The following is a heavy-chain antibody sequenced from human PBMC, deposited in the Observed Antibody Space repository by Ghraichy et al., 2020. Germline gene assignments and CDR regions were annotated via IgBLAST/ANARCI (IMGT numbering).Heavy chain of an antibody. CDR2: IKQDGSEK. D-gene: IGHD3-9*01. J-gene: IGHJ4*02. V-gene: IGHV3-7*03. Sequence: GGSLRLSCAASGFTFSSYWMSWVRQAPGKGLEWVANIKQDGSEKYYVDSVKGRFTISRDNAKNSLYLQMNSLRAEDTAVYYCARGLAASVRYFDWPYYVDCWGQGTLVTVSS. CDR1: GFTFSSYW. CDR3: ARGLAASVRYFDWPYYVDC.